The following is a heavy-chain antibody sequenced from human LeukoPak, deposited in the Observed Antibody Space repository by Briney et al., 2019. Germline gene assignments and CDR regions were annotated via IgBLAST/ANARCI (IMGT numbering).Heavy chain of an antibody. D-gene: IGHD5-18*01. CDR3: ATDIGVQLWVFDY. CDR2: ISYDGSNK. Sequence: GRSLRLSCAASGFTFSSYGMHCVRQTPGKGLEWVAVISYDGSNKYYADSVKGRFTISRDNSKNTLYLQMNSLRAEDTAVYYCATDIGVQLWVFDYWGQGTLVTVSS. V-gene: IGHV3-30*03. CDR1: GFTFSSYG. J-gene: IGHJ4*02.